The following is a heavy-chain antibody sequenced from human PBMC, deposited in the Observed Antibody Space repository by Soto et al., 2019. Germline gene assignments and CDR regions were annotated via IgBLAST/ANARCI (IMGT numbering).Heavy chain of an antibody. Sequence: QVQLVQSGAEEKKPGASVKVSCKASGYTFTNYAMHWVRQAPGQRLEWMGWINAGNGNTKYSQKFQGRVTITRDTAASTAYMELSSLRSEDTAVYYCVRGFPLWFDPWGQGTLVTVSS. D-gene: IGHD3-16*02. V-gene: IGHV1-3*05. J-gene: IGHJ5*02. CDR3: VRGFPLWFDP. CDR2: INAGNGNT. CDR1: GYTFTNYA.